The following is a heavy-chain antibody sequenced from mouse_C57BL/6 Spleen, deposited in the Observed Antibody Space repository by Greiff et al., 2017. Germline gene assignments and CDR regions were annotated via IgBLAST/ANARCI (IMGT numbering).Heavy chain of an antibody. Sequence: QVQLQQPGTELVKPGASVKLSCKASGYTFTSYWMHWVKQRPGQGLEWIGNINPSNGGTNYNEKFKSKATLTVDKSSITAYMQLSRLTSEDAAVYYCALHYYGSSFSDYWGQGTTLSVSS. V-gene: IGHV1-53*01. D-gene: IGHD1-1*01. J-gene: IGHJ2*01. CDR3: ALHYYGSSFSDY. CDR1: GYTFTSYW. CDR2: INPSNGGT.